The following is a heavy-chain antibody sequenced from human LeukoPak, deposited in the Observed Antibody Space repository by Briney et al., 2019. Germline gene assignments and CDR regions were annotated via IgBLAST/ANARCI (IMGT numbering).Heavy chain of an antibody. D-gene: IGHD1-26*01. CDR1: GFTLSTNA. CDR3: AKDVGKWESLHFFDY. J-gene: IGHJ4*02. CDR2: ISGSGAST. Sequence: GGSLRLSCLTSGFTLSTNAMSWVRQAPGKGLEWISGISGSGASTYYADSVKGRFTISRDDSRNTLYLQMNTVRGDDTAVYYCAKDVGKWESLHFFDYWGQGTLVIVSS. V-gene: IGHV3-23*01.